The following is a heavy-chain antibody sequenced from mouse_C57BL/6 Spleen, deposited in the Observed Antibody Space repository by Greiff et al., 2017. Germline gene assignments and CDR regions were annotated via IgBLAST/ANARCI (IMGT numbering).Heavy chain of an antibody. V-gene: IGHV5-6*01. CDR2: ISSGGSYT. Sequence: EVKLQESGGDLVKPGGSLKLSCAASGFTFSSYGMSWVRQTPDKRLEWVATISSGGSYTYYPDSVKGRFTISRDNAKNTLYLQMSSLKSEDTAMYYCARGGYYPFDYWGQGTTLTVSS. CDR1: GFTFSSYG. CDR3: ARGGYYPFDY. D-gene: IGHD2-3*01. J-gene: IGHJ2*01.